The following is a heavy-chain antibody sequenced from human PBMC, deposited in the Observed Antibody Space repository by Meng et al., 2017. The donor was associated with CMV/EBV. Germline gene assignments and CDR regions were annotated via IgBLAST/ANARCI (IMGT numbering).Heavy chain of an antibody. Sequence: SETLSLTCAVYGGSFSGYYWSWIRQPPGKGLEWIGEINHSGSTKYNPSLKSRVTISVDTSKNQLSLKLSSVTAADTAVYYCASLSTMIVVENWGQGTLVTVSS. CDR1: GGSFSGYY. J-gene: IGHJ4*02. CDR3: ASLSTMIVVEN. D-gene: IGHD3-22*01. V-gene: IGHV4-34*01. CDR2: INHSGST.